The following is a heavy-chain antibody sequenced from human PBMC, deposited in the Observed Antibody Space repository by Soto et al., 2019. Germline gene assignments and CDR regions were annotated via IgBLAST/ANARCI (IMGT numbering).Heavy chain of an antibody. CDR1: GFTFSNYA. V-gene: IGHV3-23*01. CDR2: ISVSGGST. CDR3: AKDAGSVCSGGSCYFQALDS. D-gene: IGHD2-15*01. J-gene: IGHJ4*02. Sequence: SCATSGFTFSNYAMSWVRQAPGKGLEWVSGISVSGGSTYYADSVKGRFTISRDNSKNTLYVQMNSLRVDDTAVYYCAKDAGSVCSGGSCYFQALDSWGQGTLVTVSS.